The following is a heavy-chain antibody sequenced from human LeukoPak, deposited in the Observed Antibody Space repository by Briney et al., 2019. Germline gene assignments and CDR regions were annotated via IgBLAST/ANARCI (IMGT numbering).Heavy chain of an antibody. CDR1: GYTFTGYY. D-gene: IGHD3-3*01. CDR3: AREGGEYYDFWSGYYWIDY. Sequence: ASVKVSCKASGYTFTGYYMHWVRQAPGQGLEWMGWINPNSGGTNYAQKFQGRVTMTRDTSISTAYMELSRLRSDDTAVYCCAREGGEYYDFWSGYYWIDYWGQGTLVTVSS. J-gene: IGHJ4*02. V-gene: IGHV1-2*02. CDR2: INPNSGGT.